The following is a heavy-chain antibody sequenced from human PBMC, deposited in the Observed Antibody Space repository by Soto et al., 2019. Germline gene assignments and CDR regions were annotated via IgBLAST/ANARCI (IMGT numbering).Heavy chain of an antibody. V-gene: IGHV3-23*01. CDR2: ISGSGGTT. CDR3: AKARQWLSPDY. D-gene: IGHD6-19*01. CDR1: GSTFSSYA. J-gene: IGHJ4*02. Sequence: GGSLRLSCATSGSTFSSYAMNWVRQAPGKGLEWVSVISGSGGTTYYADSVKGRFTISRDNSKNTLYLQVHSLSAEDTAIYYCAKARQWLSPDYWGQGTLVTVSS.